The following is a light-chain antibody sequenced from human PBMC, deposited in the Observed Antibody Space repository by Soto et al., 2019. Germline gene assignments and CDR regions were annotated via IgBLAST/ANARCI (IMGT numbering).Light chain of an antibody. J-gene: IGLJ2*01. CDR2: DND. CDR3: GTWDDTLSAGV. CDR1: SSNIGHNS. V-gene: IGLV1-51*01. Sequence: QSVLTQPPSVSAAPGQKVTISCSGSSSNIGHNSVSWHQRLPGTAPKLLIYDNDKRPSGIPDRFSASKSGTSATLGITGLQTGDEADYFCGTWDDTLSAGVFGGGTKLTVL.